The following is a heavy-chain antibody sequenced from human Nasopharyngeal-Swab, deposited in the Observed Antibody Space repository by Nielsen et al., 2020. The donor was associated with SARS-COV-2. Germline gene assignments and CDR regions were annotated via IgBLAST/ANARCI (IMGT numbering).Heavy chain of an antibody. CDR1: GFTFSSYA. D-gene: IGHD6-19*01. Sequence: GGSLRLSCSASGFTFSSYAMHWVRQAPGKGLEYVSAISSNGGSTYYADSVKGRFTISRDNSKNTLYLQMSSLRAEDTAVYYCARDLYSSGGKYYYYGMDVWGQGTTVTVSS. CDR2: ISSNGGST. J-gene: IGHJ6*02. CDR3: ARDLYSSGGKYYYYGMDV. V-gene: IGHV3-64D*06.